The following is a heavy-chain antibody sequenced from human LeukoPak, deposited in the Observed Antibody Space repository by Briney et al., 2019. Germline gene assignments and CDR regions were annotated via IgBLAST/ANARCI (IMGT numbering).Heavy chain of an antibody. Sequence: SESLSLTCTVSGGLLNSYWSWLRQPAAKGMEWIGGISACGSITDNPALQSRLSISIATSKNPFSLNLMSVTAADTAVYSCARDSGTTGEVKFDPWGQGTLVTVSS. V-gene: IGHV4-4*07. D-gene: IGHD3-10*01. CDR1: GGLLNSY. J-gene: IGHJ5*02. CDR3: ARDSGTTGEVKFDP. CDR2: ISACGSI.